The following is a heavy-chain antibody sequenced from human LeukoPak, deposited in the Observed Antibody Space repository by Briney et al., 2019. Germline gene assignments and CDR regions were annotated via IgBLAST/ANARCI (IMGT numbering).Heavy chain of an antibody. J-gene: IGHJ5*02. CDR2: MYYSGRT. CDR3: ARVIWFGELLPNWFDP. D-gene: IGHD3-10*01. V-gene: IGHV4-59*01. CDR1: GGSISSYY. Sequence: PSETLPLTCTVSGGSISSYYWSWIRQPPGKGREWIGYMYYSGRTNYNPSLKSRVTISVDTSKNQFSQKLSSVTAADTAVYYCARVIWFGELLPNWFDPWGQGTLVTVSS.